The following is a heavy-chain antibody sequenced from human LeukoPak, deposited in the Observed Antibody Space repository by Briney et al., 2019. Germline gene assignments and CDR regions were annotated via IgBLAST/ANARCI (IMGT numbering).Heavy chain of an antibody. CDR2: ISYDGSNK. CDR1: VFTFSSYA. V-gene: IGHV3-30-3*01. Sequence: GGCLRLSCVASVFTFSSYAMHWVRQAPAKGLEWVAVISYDGSNKYYADSVKGRFTISRDNSKNTLYLQMNSLRAEDTAVYYCARDADDFWSGYLDYWGQGTLVTVSS. D-gene: IGHD3-3*01. CDR3: ARDADDFWSGYLDY. J-gene: IGHJ4*02.